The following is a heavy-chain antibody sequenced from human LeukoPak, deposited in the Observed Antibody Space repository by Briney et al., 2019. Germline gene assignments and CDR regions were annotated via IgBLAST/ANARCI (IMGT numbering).Heavy chain of an antibody. V-gene: IGHV3-7*01. CDR2: INQDGSVK. CDR1: GFAFSTYW. D-gene: IGHD3-3*01. CDR3: TRDFVF. J-gene: IGHJ4*02. Sequence: GGSLRLSCAASGFAFSTYWMDWVRKAPGKGLEWAGNINQDGSVKHYVDSVRGRFTISRDNARNSVYLQMSALRVEATAVYYCTRDFVFWGQGSLVTASS.